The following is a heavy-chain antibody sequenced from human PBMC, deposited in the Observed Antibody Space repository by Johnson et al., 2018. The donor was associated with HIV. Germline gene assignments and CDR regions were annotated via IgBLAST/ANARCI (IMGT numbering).Heavy chain of an antibody. D-gene: IGHD5-18*01. CDR2: IKSKTDGGTV. V-gene: IGHV3-15*01. CDR1: GLSFTGAW. J-gene: IGHJ3*01. CDR3: TTVARWIRTVAAFDV. Sequence: VQLVESGGGLVKPGGSLTLSCAVSGLSFTGAWVSWVRQAPGKGLEWVGRIKSKTDGGTVDYAAPVKDRFTISRDDSKSTLYLQMKSMKTEDTAVYYCTTVARWIRTVAAFDVWGQGTMVTVSS.